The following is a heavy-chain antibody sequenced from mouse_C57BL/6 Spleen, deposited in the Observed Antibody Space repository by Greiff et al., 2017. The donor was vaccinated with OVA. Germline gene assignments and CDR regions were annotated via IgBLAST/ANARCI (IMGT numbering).Heavy chain of an antibody. Sequence: QVQLQQPGAELVRPGSSVKPSCKASGYTFTSYWMHWVKQRPIQGLEWIGNIDPSDSETHYNQKFKDKATLTVDKSSSTAYMQLSSLTSEDSAVYYCARGGSSGYFDVWGTGTTVTVSS. CDR2: IDPSDSET. J-gene: IGHJ1*03. CDR1: GYTFTSYW. V-gene: IGHV1-52*01. CDR3: ARGGSSGYFDV. D-gene: IGHD1-1*01.